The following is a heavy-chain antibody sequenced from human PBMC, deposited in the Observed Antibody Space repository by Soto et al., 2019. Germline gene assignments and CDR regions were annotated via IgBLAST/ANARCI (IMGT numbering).Heavy chain of an antibody. V-gene: IGHV3-30-3*01. CDR2: ISYDGSNK. Sequence: QVQLVESGGGVVQPGRSLRLSCAASGFTFSSYAMHWVRQAPGKGLEWGAVISYDGSNKYCADSVKGRFTISRDNSKNTLYLQMNSLRTEDTAVYYCARPLWRDDYNWGYFDLWGRGTLVTVSS. CDR1: GFTFSSYA. J-gene: IGHJ2*01. CDR3: ARPLWRDDYNWGYFDL. D-gene: IGHD4-4*01.